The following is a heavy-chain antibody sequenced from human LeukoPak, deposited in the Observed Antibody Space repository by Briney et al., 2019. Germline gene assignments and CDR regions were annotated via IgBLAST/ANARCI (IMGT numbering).Heavy chain of an antibody. CDR2: TYYNSKWYS. V-gene: IGHV6-1*01. Sequence: SQTLSLTCDISGDSVSSNSASWNWIRQSPSRGLEWLGRTYYNSKWYSDYAVSVKGRITINPDTSKNQFSLQLSSVIPEDTAVYYCARDSYTSSWNGMDVWGQGTTVTVS. D-gene: IGHD6-13*01. J-gene: IGHJ6*02. CDR1: GDSVSSNSAS. CDR3: ARDSYTSSWNGMDV.